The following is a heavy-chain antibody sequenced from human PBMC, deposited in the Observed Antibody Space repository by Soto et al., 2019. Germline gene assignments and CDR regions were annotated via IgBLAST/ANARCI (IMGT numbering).Heavy chain of an antibody. Sequence: ASVQVSCKASGYTFTRYTMNCVRQAPGQMLEWMGWINPDNGNTKSSQKFQDRVIITRDTSASTAYMDLSSLRSEDTAVYYCARGIATGQLDPWGQGSLVTVS. D-gene: IGHD2-15*01. CDR1: GYTFTRYT. CDR3: ARGIATGQLDP. J-gene: IGHJ5*02. CDR2: INPDNGNT. V-gene: IGHV1-3*01.